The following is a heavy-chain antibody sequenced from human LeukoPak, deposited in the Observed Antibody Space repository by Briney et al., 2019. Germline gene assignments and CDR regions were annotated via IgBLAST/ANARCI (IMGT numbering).Heavy chain of an antibody. V-gene: IGHV3-23*01. J-gene: IGHJ4*02. CDR3: AKDPMTTVTTVPDY. Sequence: WVXAISGSGGSTYYADSVKGRFTISRDNSKNTLYLQMNSLRAEDTAVYYCAKDPMTTVTTVPDYWGQGTLVTVSS. D-gene: IGHD4-17*01. CDR2: ISGSGGST.